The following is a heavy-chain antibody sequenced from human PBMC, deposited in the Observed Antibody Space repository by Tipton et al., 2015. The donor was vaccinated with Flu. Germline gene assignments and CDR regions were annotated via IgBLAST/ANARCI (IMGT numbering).Heavy chain of an antibody. CDR1: GDSVSSNSAA. D-gene: IGHD3-22*01. J-gene: IGHJ5*02. Sequence: GLVKPSQTLSLTCAISGDSVSSNSAAWNWIRQSPSRGLEWLGRTYYRSKWYNDYAVSVKSRITINPDTSKNQFSLQLNSVTPEDTAVYYCARDWAYYYDSSGYSNWFDPWGQGTLVTVSS. CDR3: ARDWAYYYDSSGYSNWFDP. CDR2: TYYRSKWYN. V-gene: IGHV6-1*01.